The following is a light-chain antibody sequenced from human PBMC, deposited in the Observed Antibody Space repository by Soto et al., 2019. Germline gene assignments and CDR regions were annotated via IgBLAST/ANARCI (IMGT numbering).Light chain of an antibody. CDR2: GTS. V-gene: IGKV3-20*01. CDR1: QSVSSSY. CDR3: QQYGSSPWT. J-gene: IGKJ1*01. Sequence: EIVLTQSPGTLSLSPGERATLSCRASQSVSSSYLAWYQQKPGQAPRLLIYGTSIRATAIPDRFSGSGSGTDFTLTISRLEPEDFAVYYCQQYGSSPWTFGQGTKLEIK.